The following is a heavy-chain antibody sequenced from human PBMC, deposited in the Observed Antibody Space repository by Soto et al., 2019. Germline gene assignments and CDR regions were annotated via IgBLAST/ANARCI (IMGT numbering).Heavy chain of an antibody. Sequence: SETLSLTCTVSNGSISSYYWSWIRQSPGKGLEWIGYIYYSGSTKYNPSLKSRVTISVDTSKKQFSLSLRSVSAADTAVYFCATQRLGEIAAAHDYWGQGTPVTVSS. CDR1: NGSISSYY. CDR3: ATQRLGEIAAAHDY. V-gene: IGHV4-59*03. J-gene: IGHJ4*02. D-gene: IGHD3-16*01. CDR2: IYYSGST.